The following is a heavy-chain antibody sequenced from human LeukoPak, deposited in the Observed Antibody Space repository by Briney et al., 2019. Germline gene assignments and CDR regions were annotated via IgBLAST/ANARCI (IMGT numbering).Heavy chain of an antibody. CDR2: ISAYNGNT. CDR3: ARDYGAGSYGDY. Sequence: ASVTVSCTASGYTFTGYYMHWVRQAPGQGLEWMGWISAYNGNTNYAQKLQGRVTMTTDTSTSTGYMELRSLRSDDTAVYYCARDYGAGSYGDYWGQGTLVTVSS. J-gene: IGHJ4*02. CDR1: GYTFTGYY. V-gene: IGHV1-18*04. D-gene: IGHD3-10*01.